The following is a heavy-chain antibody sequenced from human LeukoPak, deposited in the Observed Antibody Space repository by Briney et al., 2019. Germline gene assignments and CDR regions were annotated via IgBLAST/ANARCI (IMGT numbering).Heavy chain of an antibody. CDR1: GGTFSSYA. D-gene: IGHD6-13*01. CDR3: ATQQLVRFVLRFQH. J-gene: IGHJ1*01. CDR2: IIPIFGTA. Sequence: SVKVSCKASGGTFSSYAISWVRQAPGQGLEWMGGIIPIFGTANYAQKFQGRVTITADESTSTAYMELSSLRSEDTAVYYCATQQLVRFVLRFQHWGQGTLVTVSS. V-gene: IGHV1-69*13.